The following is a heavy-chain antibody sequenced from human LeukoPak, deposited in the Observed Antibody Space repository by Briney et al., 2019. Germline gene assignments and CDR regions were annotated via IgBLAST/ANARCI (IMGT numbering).Heavy chain of an antibody. V-gene: IGHV4-30-2*01. J-gene: IGHJ5*02. Sequence: SQTLSLTCAVSGGSISSSGYSWRWIRQPPGKGLEWIGYIHHTGSTYYNPFLKSRVTISVDRSKNQFSLKLSSVTAADTAMYFCARTPTYCGGDCYYFDPWGQGTLVTVSS. D-gene: IGHD2-21*02. CDR3: ARTPTYCGGDCYYFDP. CDR2: IHHTGST. CDR1: GGSISSSGYS.